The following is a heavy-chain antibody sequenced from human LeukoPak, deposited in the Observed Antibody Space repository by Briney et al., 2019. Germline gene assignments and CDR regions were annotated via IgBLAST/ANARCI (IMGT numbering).Heavy chain of an antibody. V-gene: IGHV3-74*01. D-gene: IGHD3-22*01. Sequence: PGGSLRLSCAASGFTFSSYRMHWVRQAPGKWRVWVSRINSDGSSTSYADSVKGRITISRDNAKNTLYLPMNSLRAEDTAVYYCARDRGSYDSSGYLDYWGQGTLVTVSS. CDR2: INSDGSST. J-gene: IGHJ4*02. CDR3: ARDRGSYDSSGYLDY. CDR1: GFTFSSYR.